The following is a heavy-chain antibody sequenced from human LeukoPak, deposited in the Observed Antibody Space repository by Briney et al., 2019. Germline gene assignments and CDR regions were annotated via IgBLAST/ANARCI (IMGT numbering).Heavy chain of an antibody. Sequence: SETLSLTCTVSGGSISSSSYYWAWIRQPPGKGLEWIGSMYYSGSTHYNPSLKSRVTISVDTSKKQFSLKLSSMTAADTAVYYCARRNYYDTTGPGGDAFDIWGQGTMVTVSS. J-gene: IGHJ3*02. CDR3: ARRNYYDTTGPGGDAFDI. CDR1: GGSISSSSYY. CDR2: MYYSGST. D-gene: IGHD3-22*01. V-gene: IGHV4-39*01.